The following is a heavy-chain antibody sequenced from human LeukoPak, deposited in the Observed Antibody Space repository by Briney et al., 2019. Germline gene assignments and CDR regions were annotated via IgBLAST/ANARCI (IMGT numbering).Heavy chain of an antibody. CDR1: GFNSEDHA. J-gene: IGHJ3*02. V-gene: IGHV3-9*02. CDR3: AKVRIEAFDI. Sequence: GRSLRLSCVVSGFNSEDHAMHWVRQAPGKGLEWVSGIYWSSSGTGYADSVKGRFTISRDNSKNTLYLQMNSLRAEDTAVYYCAKVRIEAFDIWGQGTMVTVSS. CDR2: IYWSSSGT. D-gene: IGHD2/OR15-2a*01.